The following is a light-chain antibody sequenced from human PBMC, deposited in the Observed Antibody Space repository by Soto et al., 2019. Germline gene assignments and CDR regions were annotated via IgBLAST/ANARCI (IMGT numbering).Light chain of an antibody. CDR1: SSNIGARYD. CDR2: GNN. V-gene: IGLV1-40*01. Sequence: QSVLTQPPSVSGAPGQRVTISCTGTSSNIGARYDVHWYQQFPGTAPKLLIYGNNNRPSGVPDRFSGSKSGTSASLGITGLQAEDGVDFYGQSYDSRLGAWVFGGGTKLTAL. CDR3: QSYDSRLGAWV. J-gene: IGLJ3*02.